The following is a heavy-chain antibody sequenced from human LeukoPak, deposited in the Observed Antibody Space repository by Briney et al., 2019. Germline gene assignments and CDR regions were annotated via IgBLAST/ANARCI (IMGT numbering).Heavy chain of an antibody. J-gene: IGHJ4*02. V-gene: IGHV4-34*01. CDR2: INLSGST. D-gene: IGHD3-22*01. CDR1: GGSFSVYY. Sequence: SETLSLTCAVYGGSFSVYYWSWIRQPPGKGLEWIGEINLSGSTNYNPSLKSRVTISVDTSKNQFSLKLSSVTAADTAVYYCARGTRYYDSSGYYLVDYWGQGTLVTVSS. CDR3: ARGTRYYDSSGYYLVDY.